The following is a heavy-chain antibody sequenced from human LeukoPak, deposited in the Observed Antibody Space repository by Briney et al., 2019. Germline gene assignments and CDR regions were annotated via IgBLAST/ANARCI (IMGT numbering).Heavy chain of an antibody. Sequence: GRSLRLSCAASGFTFSSYAMHWVRQAPGKGLEWVAVISYDGSNKYYADSVKGRFTISRDNSKNTLYLQMSSLRAEDTAVYYCARDNRHYDSSGYLDYWGQGTLVTVSS. CDR1: GFTFSSYA. V-gene: IGHV3-30*04. CDR3: ARDNRHYDSSGYLDY. J-gene: IGHJ4*02. CDR2: ISYDGSNK. D-gene: IGHD3-22*01.